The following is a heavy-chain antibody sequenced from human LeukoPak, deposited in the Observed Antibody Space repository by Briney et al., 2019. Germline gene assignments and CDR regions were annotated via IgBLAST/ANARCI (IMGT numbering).Heavy chain of an antibody. CDR2: IKQDGSEK. CDR1: GFTFSSYW. V-gene: IGHV3-7*01. CDR3: AREPLRYCSSCEGYFDY. J-gene: IGHJ4*02. D-gene: IGHD2-2*01. Sequence: GGSLRLSCAASGFTFSSYWMSWVRQAPGKGLEWVANIKQDGSEKYYVDSVKGRFTISRDNAKNSPYLQMNSLRAEDTAVYYCAREPLRYCSSCEGYFDYWGQGTLVTVSS.